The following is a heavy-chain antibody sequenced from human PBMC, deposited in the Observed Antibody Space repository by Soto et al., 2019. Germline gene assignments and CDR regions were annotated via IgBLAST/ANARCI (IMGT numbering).Heavy chain of an antibody. CDR3: ARAHRGYSYGYSRYYYYGMDV. V-gene: IGHV4-34*01. CDR2: INHSGST. J-gene: IGHJ6*02. D-gene: IGHD5-18*01. CDR1: GGSFSGYY. Sequence: SETLSLTCAVYGGSFSGYYWSWIRQPPGMGLEWIGEINHSGSTNYNPSLKSRVTISVDTSKNQFSLKLSSVTAADTAVYYCARAHRGYSYGYSRYYYYGMDVWGQGTTVTVSS.